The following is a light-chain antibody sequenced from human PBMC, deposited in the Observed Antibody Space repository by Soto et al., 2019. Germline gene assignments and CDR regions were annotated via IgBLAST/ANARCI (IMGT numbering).Light chain of an antibody. V-gene: IGKV1-5*01. J-gene: IGKJ1*01. CDR3: QQYNIYPWT. CDR2: DAS. Sequence: DIQMTQSPSTLSASVGDRVTITCRASQRISGWLAWYQQKPGKPPNLLIYDASSLHNGVPSRFSGSGSETEFTLTINTLQPDDFATYYCQQYNIYPWTFGQGTKVDIK. CDR1: QRISGW.